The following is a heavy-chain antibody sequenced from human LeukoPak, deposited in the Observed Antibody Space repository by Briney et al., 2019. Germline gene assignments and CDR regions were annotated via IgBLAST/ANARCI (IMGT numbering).Heavy chain of an antibody. CDR1: GGLISYYH. D-gene: IGHD3-22*01. Sequence: SETLSLTCTFSGGLISYYHLSCSRQPPGKGLEWIGYIYYSGSTNYNPSLESRVTISVDTSKNQFSLKLSSVTAADTAVYYCARLIDYYDSSAYQLFFDYWGQGALVTVSS. CDR2: IYYSGST. V-gene: IGHV4-59*01. CDR3: ARLIDYYDSSAYQLFFDY. J-gene: IGHJ4*02.